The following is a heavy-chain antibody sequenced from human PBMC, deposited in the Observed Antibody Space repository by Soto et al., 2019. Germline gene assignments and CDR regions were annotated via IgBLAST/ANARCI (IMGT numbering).Heavy chain of an antibody. V-gene: IGHV3-7*01. CDR1: GFTLGNYW. CDR2: IKGDGSAK. J-gene: IGHJ5*02. Sequence: PGGSLRLSCAASGFTLGNYWMTWVRQAPGKGLEWVANIKGDGSAKSYLDSVRGRFTVSRDNAKNSLYLQMNSLRAEDTAVYYCARDPGSWLIDPWGQGTLVTV. D-gene: IGHD6-13*01. CDR3: ARDPGSWLIDP.